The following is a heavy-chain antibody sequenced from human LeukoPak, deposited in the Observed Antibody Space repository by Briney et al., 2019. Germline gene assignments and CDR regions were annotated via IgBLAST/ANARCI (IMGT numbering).Heavy chain of an antibody. D-gene: IGHD1-26*01. V-gene: IGHV3-23*01. CDR3: AKTLHHLKEPFDY. J-gene: IGHJ4*02. CDR1: GFTFSSYA. CDR2: ISGSGGST. Sequence: PGGSLRLSCAASGFTFSSYAMSWVRQAPGKGLEWVSAISGSGGSTYYADSVKGRLTISRDNSKNTLYLQMNSLRAEDTAVYYCAKTLHHLKEPFDYWGQGTLVTVSS.